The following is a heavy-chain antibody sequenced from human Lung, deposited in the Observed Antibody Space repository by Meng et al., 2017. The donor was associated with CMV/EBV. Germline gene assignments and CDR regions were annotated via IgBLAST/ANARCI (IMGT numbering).Heavy chain of an antibody. Sequence: GGSXRLXCKGSGYSFTSYWIGWVRQMPGKGLEWMGIIYPGDSDTRYSPSFQGQVTISADKSISTAYLQWSSLKASDTAMYYCARELSSSSYYYGMDVWGQWTTVTVSS. CDR1: GYSFTSYW. V-gene: IGHV5-51*01. CDR3: ARELSSSSYYYGMDV. D-gene: IGHD6-6*01. CDR2: IYPGDSDT. J-gene: IGHJ6*02.